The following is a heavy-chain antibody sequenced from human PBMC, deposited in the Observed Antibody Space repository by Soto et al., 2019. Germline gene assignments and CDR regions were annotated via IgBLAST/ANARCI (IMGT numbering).Heavy chain of an antibody. CDR3: ARDNDRLQLGGNYYYGMDV. CDR1: GGTFGNSA. D-gene: IGHD5-12*01. J-gene: IGHJ6*02. V-gene: IGHV1-69*12. Sequence: QVQLVQSGGEVKKRGSSVTVSCKASGGTFGNSAISWVRQAPGQGLEWMGGITPIFPTPDYAQKFQGRVTITADESTSTAYMELTSLRSEDTAVYYCARDNDRLQLGGNYYYGMDVWGQGTTVTVSS. CDR2: ITPIFPTP.